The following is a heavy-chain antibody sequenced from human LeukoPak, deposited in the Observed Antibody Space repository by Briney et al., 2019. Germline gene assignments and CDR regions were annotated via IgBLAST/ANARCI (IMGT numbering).Heavy chain of an antibody. CDR1: SDTFTNYG. Sequence: ASVKVSCKASSDTFTNYGIRWVQPAPGQGLEWMGWISTYNGNTNYAQKLQGRVTMTTDTSTSTAYMELRSLRSDDSAVYYCARGMLFTTFADFDVWGQGTLVTVSS. D-gene: IGHD3-10*01. J-gene: IGHJ4*02. V-gene: IGHV1-18*01. CDR2: ISTYNGNT. CDR3: ARGMLFTTFADFDV.